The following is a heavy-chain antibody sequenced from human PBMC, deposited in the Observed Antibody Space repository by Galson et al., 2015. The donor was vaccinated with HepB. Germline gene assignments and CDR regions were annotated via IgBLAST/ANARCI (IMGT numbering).Heavy chain of an antibody. D-gene: IGHD5-24*01. V-gene: IGHV3-23*01. CDR2: ISGSGYNT. Sequence: SLRLSCAASGFTFSSYAMNWVRQAPGKGLEWVSGISGSGYNTYYADSVKDRFTISRHNSKNTVYLQMNGLRAGDTAVYYCATAERYNYDSYFLDYWGQGCLVTVSS. CDR3: ATAERYNYDSYFLDY. J-gene: IGHJ4*02. CDR1: GFTFSSYA.